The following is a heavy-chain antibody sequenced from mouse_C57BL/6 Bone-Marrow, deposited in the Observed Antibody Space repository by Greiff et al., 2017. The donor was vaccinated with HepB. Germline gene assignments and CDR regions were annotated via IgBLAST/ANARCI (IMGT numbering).Heavy chain of an antibody. CDR2: IWRGGST. J-gene: IGHJ4*01. V-gene: IGHV2-5*01. CDR1: GFSLTSYG. Sequence: VQLQQSGPGLVQPSQSLSITCTVSGFSLTSYGVHWVRQSPGKGLEWLGVIWRGGSTDYNAAFMSRLSITKDNSKSQVFFKMNSLQADDTAIYYCAENGDYERVYAMDYWGQGTSVTVSS. D-gene: IGHD2-4*01. CDR3: AENGDYERVYAMDY.